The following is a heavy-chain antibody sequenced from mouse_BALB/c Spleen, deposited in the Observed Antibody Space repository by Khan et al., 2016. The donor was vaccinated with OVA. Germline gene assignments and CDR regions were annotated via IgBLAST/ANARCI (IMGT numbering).Heavy chain of an antibody. CDR1: GYTFTAYD. D-gene: IGHD2-4*01. V-gene: IGHV1S56*01. Sequence: QVQLKQSGPELVKPGALVKISCQASGYTFTAYDINWVKQRPGQGLEWIGWIYPGDGSTKYNENFKDKATLTADTSSNTAYMQVSGLTSEKSAVYFCAREGLRGVGMDYWGQGISVSVSS. CDR3: AREGLRGVGMDY. J-gene: IGHJ4*01. CDR2: IYPGDGST.